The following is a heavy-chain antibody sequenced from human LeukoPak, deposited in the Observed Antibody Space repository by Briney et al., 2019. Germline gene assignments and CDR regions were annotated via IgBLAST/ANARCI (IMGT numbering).Heavy chain of an antibody. V-gene: IGHV3-74*01. CDR3: AKGRQQWWTFDALDI. Sequence: GGSLRLSCAASGFTFSAYWMHWVRQAPGKGLVWVSRINSDGISTNYADSVKGRFTISRDNSKNTLYLQMSSLIPDDTAVYYCAKGRQQWWTFDALDIWGQGTMVTVSS. J-gene: IGHJ3*02. CDR2: INSDGIST. CDR1: GFTFSAYW. D-gene: IGHD5-18*01.